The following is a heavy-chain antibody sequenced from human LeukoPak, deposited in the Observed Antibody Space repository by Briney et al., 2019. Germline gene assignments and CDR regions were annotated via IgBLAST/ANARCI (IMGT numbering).Heavy chain of an antibody. V-gene: IGHV3-15*01. J-gene: IGHJ6*02. CDR1: GFTFSNAW. Sequence: GGSLRLSCAASGFTFSNAWMSWARQAPGKGLEWVGRIKSKTDGGTTDYAAPVKGRFTISRDDSKNTLYLQMNSLKTEDTAVYYCTTAEYGDFWSGYYNDYYYYCGMDVWGQGTTVTVSS. CDR3: TTAEYGDFWSGYYNDYYYYCGMDV. D-gene: IGHD3-3*01. CDR2: IKSKTDGGTT.